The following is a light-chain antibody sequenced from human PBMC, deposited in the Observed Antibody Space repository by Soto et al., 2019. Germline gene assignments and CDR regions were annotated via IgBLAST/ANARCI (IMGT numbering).Light chain of an antibody. J-gene: IGKJ1*01. Sequence: DIHLTQSPSTLSASVGDRVSITFRASKTISHWLAWYQQKPGKAPKLLIFDASSLENGVPSRFSGSGSGTEFTLTITGLQPDDFATYYCQQYNTYWTFGQGTKVDIK. CDR2: DAS. CDR3: QQYNTYWT. V-gene: IGKV1-5*01. CDR1: KTISHW.